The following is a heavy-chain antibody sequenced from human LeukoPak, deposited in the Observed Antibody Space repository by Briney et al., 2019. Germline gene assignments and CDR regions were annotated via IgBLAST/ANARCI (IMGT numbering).Heavy chain of an antibody. V-gene: IGHV3-33*01. CDR1: GFTFSSYG. D-gene: IGHD3-3*01. Sequence: GRSLRLSCAASGFTFSSYGMHWVRQAPGKGPEWVAVIWYDGSNKYYADSVKGRFTISRDNSKNTLYLQMNSLRAEDTAVYYCAREGVDFWSGVLSFDYWGQGTLVTVSS. CDR2: IWYDGSNK. J-gene: IGHJ4*02. CDR3: AREGVDFWSGVLSFDY.